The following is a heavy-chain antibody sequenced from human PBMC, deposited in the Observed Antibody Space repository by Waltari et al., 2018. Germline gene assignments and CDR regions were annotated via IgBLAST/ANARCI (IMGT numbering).Heavy chain of an antibody. CDR2: ITPNGGGT. Sequence: QVQLVQSGAEVKKPGASVKVSCKASGYTFTGYYMHWVRQAPGQGLEWMGWITPNGGGTNNAQRFQGRVTMTRDTAISTAYMELSRLRSDETAVYYWAREEGWELGNAFDIWGQGTMVTVSS. CDR3: AREEGWELGNAFDI. CDR1: GYTFTGYY. D-gene: IGHD1-26*01. J-gene: IGHJ3*02. V-gene: IGHV1-2*02.